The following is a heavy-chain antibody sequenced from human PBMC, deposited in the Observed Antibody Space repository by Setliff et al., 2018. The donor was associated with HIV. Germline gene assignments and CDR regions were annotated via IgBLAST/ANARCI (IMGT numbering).Heavy chain of an antibody. CDR3: ARDRGYGVDAFDF. Sequence: ASVKVSCKASGFTFTDYGFSWVRQAPGQGLEWMGWIGGYEHNINYAQKFRDRVILTKDTSTTTVYMELMSLRFDDTAIYYCARDRGYGVDAFDFWGQGTQVTVSS. V-gene: IGHV1-18*01. CDR1: GFTFTDYG. CDR2: IGGYEHNI. D-gene: IGHD4-17*01. J-gene: IGHJ4*02.